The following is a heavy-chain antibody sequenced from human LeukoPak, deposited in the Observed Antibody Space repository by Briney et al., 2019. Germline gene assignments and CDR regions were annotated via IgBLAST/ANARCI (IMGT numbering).Heavy chain of an antibody. Sequence: SETLSLTCTVSGYSISSGYYWGWIRPPPGKGLEWIGIIYHSGSTYYNPSLKSRVTISVDTSKNQFSLKLSSVTAADTAVYYCARDTLPTYYDFWSGYYTPNWFDPWGQGTLVTVSS. J-gene: IGHJ5*02. CDR1: GYSISSGYY. D-gene: IGHD3-3*01. V-gene: IGHV4-38-2*02. CDR3: ARDTLPTYYDFWSGYYTPNWFDP. CDR2: IYHSGST.